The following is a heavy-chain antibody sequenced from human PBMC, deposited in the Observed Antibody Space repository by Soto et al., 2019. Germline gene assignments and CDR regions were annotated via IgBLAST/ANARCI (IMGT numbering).Heavy chain of an antibody. CDR3: ARGRYGDY. Sequence: QVHLVQSGAEVKKTGASVKVSCKGSGYAFTTYGITWVRQAPGQGLEWMGWVSAHNGNTNYAQKLQGRVTVTRDTSTSTAYMELRSLRSDDTAVYYCARGRYGDYWGQGSLVTVSS. V-gene: IGHV1-18*01. CDR2: VSAHNGNT. CDR1: GYAFTTYG. D-gene: IGHD1-1*01. J-gene: IGHJ4*02.